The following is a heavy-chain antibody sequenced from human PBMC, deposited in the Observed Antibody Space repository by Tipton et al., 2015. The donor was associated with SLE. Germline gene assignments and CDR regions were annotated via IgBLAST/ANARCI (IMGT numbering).Heavy chain of an antibody. D-gene: IGHD1-26*01. CDR3: ARGLGVGATPDY. V-gene: IGHV3-21*01. CDR2: ISSSSSYI. J-gene: IGHJ4*02. CDR1: GFTFSSYA. Sequence: GSLRLSCSASGFTFSSYAMHWVRQAPGKGLEYVSAISSSSSYIYYADSVKGRFTISRDNAKNSLYLQMNSLRAEDTAVYYCARGLGVGATPDYWGQGTLVTVSS.